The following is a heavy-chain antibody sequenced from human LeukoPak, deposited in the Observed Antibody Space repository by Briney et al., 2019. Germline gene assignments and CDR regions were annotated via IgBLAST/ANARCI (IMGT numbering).Heavy chain of an antibody. J-gene: IGHJ3*02. CDR3: ARDQGKRGWSHKSPFAFDI. V-gene: IGHV4-31*03. CDR2: IYYSGST. Sequence: PSETLSLTCTVSGGSISSGGYYWSWIRQHPGKGLEWIGYIYYSGSTYYNPSLKSRVTISVDTSKNQFSLKLSSVTAADTAVYYCARDQGKRGWSHKSPFAFDIWGQGTMVTVSS. CDR1: GGSISSGGYY. D-gene: IGHD2-15*01.